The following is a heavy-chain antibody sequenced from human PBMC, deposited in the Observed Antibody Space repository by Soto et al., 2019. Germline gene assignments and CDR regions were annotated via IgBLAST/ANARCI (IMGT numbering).Heavy chain of an antibody. V-gene: IGHV3-21*01. CDR2: ISSSSSYI. CDR3: ARDRDTAMPTGMDV. J-gene: IGHJ6*02. Sequence: EVQLVESGGGLVKPGGSLRLSCAASAFTFSSYSMKWVRQAPGKGLESVSSISSSSSYIYYADSVKGRFTISRDNAKNSLYLQMNSLRAEDTAVYYCARDRDTAMPTGMDVWGQSTTVTVSS. D-gene: IGHD5-18*01. CDR1: AFTFSSYS.